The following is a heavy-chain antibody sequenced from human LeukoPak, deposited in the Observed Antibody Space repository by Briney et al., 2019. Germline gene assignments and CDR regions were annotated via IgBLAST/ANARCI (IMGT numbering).Heavy chain of an antibody. CDR2: IYYSDST. CDR3: ARFPGGAEYRHYYYMDI. D-gene: IGHD1-14*01. V-gene: IGHV4-59*01. J-gene: IGHJ6*03. CDR1: GGSINNYF. Sequence: SETLSLTCTVSGGSINNYFWSWIRQPPGKGLECIAYIYYSDSTNYNPSLKSRVTVSVDTSKNQFSLKLSSVTAADTAVYYCARFPGGAEYRHYYYMDIWGTGTTVTVSS.